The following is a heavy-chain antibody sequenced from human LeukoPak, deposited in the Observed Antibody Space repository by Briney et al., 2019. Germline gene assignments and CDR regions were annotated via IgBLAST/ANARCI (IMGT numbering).Heavy chain of an antibody. D-gene: IGHD2-15*01. CDR1: GGSFSGYY. CDR2: INHSGST. Sequence: NSSETLSLTCAVYGGSFSGYYWSWIRQPPGKGLEWIGEINHSGSTNYNPSLKSRVTISVDTSKNQFSLKLSSVTAADTAVYYCARRRRSGGSSPYYGMDVWGQGTTVTVSS. V-gene: IGHV4-34*01. CDR3: ARRRRSGGSSPYYGMDV. J-gene: IGHJ6*02.